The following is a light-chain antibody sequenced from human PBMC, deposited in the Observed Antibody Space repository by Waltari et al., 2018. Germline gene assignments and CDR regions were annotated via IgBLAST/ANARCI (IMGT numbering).Light chain of an antibody. CDR3: QQSYSTPYT. J-gene: IGKJ2*01. CDR2: AAS. Sequence: IQMTQSPSSLSAPVGDRVPITCRASQSISSYLNWYQQKPGKAPKLLIYAASSVQSGVPSRFSGSGSGTDFTLTISSLQPEDFATYYCQQSYSTPYTFGQGTKLEIK. V-gene: IGKV1-39*01. CDR1: QSISSY.